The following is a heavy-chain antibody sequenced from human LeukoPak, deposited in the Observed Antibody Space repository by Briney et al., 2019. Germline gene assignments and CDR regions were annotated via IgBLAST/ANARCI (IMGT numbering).Heavy chain of an antibody. CDR3: ARGEIAVAGPFDY. Sequence: GSLRLSCAASGFTFSSYSMNWVRQPPGKGLEWIGEINHSGSTNYNPSLKSRVTISVDTSKNQFSLKLSSVTAADTAVYYCARGEIAVAGPFDYWGQGTLVTVSS. CDR2: INHSGST. CDR1: GFTFSSYS. V-gene: IGHV4-34*01. D-gene: IGHD6-19*01. J-gene: IGHJ4*02.